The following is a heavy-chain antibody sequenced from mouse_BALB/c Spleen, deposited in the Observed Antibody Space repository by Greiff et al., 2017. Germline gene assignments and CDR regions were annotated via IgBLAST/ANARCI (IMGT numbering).Heavy chain of an antibody. Sequence: DVKLVESGGGLVKPGGSLKLSCAASGFTFSSYAMSWVRQSPEKRLEWVAEISSGGSYTYYPDTVTGRFTISRDNAKNTLFLQMTSLRSEDTAMYYCARRGYGGYFDVWGAGTTVTVSS. D-gene: IGHD3-1*01. CDR1: GFTFSSYA. J-gene: IGHJ1*01. CDR3: ARRGYGGYFDV. V-gene: IGHV5-9-4*01. CDR2: ISSGGSYT.